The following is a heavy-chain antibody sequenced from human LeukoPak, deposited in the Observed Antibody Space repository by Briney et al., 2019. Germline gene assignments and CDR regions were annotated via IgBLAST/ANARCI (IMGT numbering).Heavy chain of an antibody. V-gene: IGHV3-13*01. CDR3: ARTTVTTGPYWYFDL. Sequence: GGSLRLSCAASGFTFSRYDMHWVRQAAGKGLEWVSAITIAGDTYYPGSVKGRFTITRENAKNSLYLQMNSLRAGDTAVYYCARTTVTTGPYWYFDLWGRGTLVTVSS. CDR2: ITIAGDT. CDR1: GFTFSRYD. J-gene: IGHJ2*01. D-gene: IGHD4-17*01.